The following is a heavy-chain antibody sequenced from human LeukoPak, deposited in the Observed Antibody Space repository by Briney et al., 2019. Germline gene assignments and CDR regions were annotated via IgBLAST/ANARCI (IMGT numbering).Heavy chain of an antibody. CDR1: EFTFTNAW. CDR3: TTDLGGTRDFTDY. J-gene: IGHJ4*02. Sequence: PGGSLRLSCAASEFTFTNAWMNWVRQAPGKGLEWVWRIKSKTDGGTTDYAAPVKGTFTIARDDSKNTLYLQMNSLKVGDTGVYYCTTDLGGTRDFTDYWGQGTLVTVSS. D-gene: IGHD6-19*01. CDR2: IKSKTDGGTT. V-gene: IGHV3-15*07.